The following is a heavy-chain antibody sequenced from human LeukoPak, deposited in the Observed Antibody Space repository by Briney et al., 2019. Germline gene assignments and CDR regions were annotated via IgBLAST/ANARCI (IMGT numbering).Heavy chain of an antibody. J-gene: IGHJ4*02. Sequence: PGGSLRLSCAASGFTFSTYSMNWVRQAPGKGLEWVSYISSSTTNMYYADSVKGRFTISRDNAKNSLYLQMNSLRAEDTAMYYCAKGSSAGRPYYFDYWGQGTLVTVSS. V-gene: IGHV3-48*01. CDR2: ISSSTTNM. CDR1: GFTFSTYS. D-gene: IGHD3-10*01. CDR3: AKGSSAGRPYYFDY.